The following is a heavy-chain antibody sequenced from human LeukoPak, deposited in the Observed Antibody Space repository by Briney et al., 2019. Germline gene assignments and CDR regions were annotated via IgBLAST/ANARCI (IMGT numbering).Heavy chain of an antibody. CDR3: AGPSSVYLGSGDVVFES. J-gene: IGHJ4*02. CDR2: INQDGSDK. Sequence: GGSLRLSCAASGLSFSRFWMNWVRQAPGKGLEWVTHINQDGSDKRYVDSVKGGFSISRDNSKNLLFLQMTRPRVEDTAVYCCAGPSSVYLGSGDVVFESCGEGTLVTVSS. CDR1: GLSFSRFW. V-gene: IGHV3-7*01. D-gene: IGHD5-24*01.